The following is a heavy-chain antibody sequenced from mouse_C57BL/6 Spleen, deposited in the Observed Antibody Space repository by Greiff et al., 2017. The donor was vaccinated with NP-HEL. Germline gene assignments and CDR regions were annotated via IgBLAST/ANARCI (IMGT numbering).Heavy chain of an antibody. V-gene: IGHV10-1*01. J-gene: IGHJ3*01. CDR2: IRSKSNNYAT. CDR3: VSPSITTDFAY. D-gene: IGHD1-2*01. Sequence: GGGLVQPKGSLKLSCAASGFSFNTYAMNWVRQAPGKGLEWVARIRSKSNNYATYYDDSVKDRFTISRDDSESMLYLQMNNLKTEDTAMYYCVSPSITTDFAYWGQGTLVTVSA. CDR1: GFSFNTYA.